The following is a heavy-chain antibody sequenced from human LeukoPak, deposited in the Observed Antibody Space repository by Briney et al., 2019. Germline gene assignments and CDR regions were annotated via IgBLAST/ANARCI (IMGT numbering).Heavy chain of an antibody. CDR3: ARAMVRRVSPLLDY. D-gene: IGHD3-10*01. V-gene: IGHV3-48*01. CDR1: GFTFSSYS. CDR2: ISSSSSTI. J-gene: IGHJ4*02. Sequence: GGSLRLSCAASGFTFSSYSMNWVRQAPGKGLEWVSYISSSSSTIYYADSVKGRFTISRDNSKNTLYLQMNSLRAEDTAVYYCARAMVRRVSPLLDYWGQGTLVTVSS.